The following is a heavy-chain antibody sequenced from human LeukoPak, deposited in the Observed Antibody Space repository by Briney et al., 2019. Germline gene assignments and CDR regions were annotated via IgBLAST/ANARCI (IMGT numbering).Heavy chain of an antibody. D-gene: IGHD3-3*01. CDR1: GFIFTNYF. J-gene: IGHJ4*02. V-gene: IGHV3-7*01. CDR3: ATDRGWRTSGYYLYYFEY. CDR2: IKHDGSEK. Sequence: GGSLTLSCAASGFIFTNYFMRWVRQAPGKGLEWVASIKHDGSEKYYVDSVRGRFTISRDNTMNSLYLQMSSLRAEDTAVYYCATDRGWRTSGYYLYYFEYWGQGTLVTFSS.